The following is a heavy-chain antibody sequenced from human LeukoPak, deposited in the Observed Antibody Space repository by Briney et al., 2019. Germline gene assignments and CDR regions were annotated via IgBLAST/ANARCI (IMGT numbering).Heavy chain of an antibody. Sequence: PGGSLRLSCAASGFTFRSYGMHWVRRAPGEGLEWVAAMSYDGTHKYYADSVKGRFAISRDNSKNTLYLQMNSLKDDDTAVYYCAKDSSGGCTGPFDPWGQGTLVTVSS. CDR2: MSYDGTHK. CDR1: GFTFRSYG. V-gene: IGHV3-30*18. J-gene: IGHJ5*02. D-gene: IGHD6-19*01. CDR3: AKDSSGGCTGPFDP.